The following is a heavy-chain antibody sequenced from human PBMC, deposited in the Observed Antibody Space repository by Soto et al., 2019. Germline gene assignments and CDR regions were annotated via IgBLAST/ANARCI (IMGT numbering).Heavy chain of an antibody. CDR2: IIPIFGTA. D-gene: IGHD5-12*01. Sequence: ASVKVSCKASGGTFSSYAISWVRQAPGQGLEWMGGIIPIFGTANYAQKFQGRVTITADKSTSTAYMELSSLRSEDTAVYYCACAPNLGGHDFSYYYGMDVWAEGTTVTV. J-gene: IGHJ6*02. V-gene: IGHV1-69*06. CDR3: ACAPNLGGHDFSYYYGMDV. CDR1: GGTFSSYA.